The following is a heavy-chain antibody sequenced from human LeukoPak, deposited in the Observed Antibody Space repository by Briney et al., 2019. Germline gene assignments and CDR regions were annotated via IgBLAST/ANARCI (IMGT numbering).Heavy chain of an antibody. J-gene: IGHJ5*02. CDR3: ARGSGATSWFDP. CDR1: GGSISSSSYY. CDR2: IYYSGST. V-gene: IGHV4-39*07. D-gene: IGHD1-26*01. Sequence: SETLSLTCTASGGSISSSSYYWGWIRQPPGKGLEWIGSIYYSGSTYYNPSLKSRVTISVDTSKNQFSLKLSSVTAADTAVYYCARGSGATSWFDPWGQGTLVTVSS.